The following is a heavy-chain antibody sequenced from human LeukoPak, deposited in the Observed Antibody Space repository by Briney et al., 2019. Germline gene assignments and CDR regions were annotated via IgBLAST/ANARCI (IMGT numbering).Heavy chain of an antibody. CDR3: ARDTMVRGGRPYTYYGMDV. J-gene: IGHJ6*02. D-gene: IGHD3-10*01. CDR1: GGTFSSYA. Sequence: SVKVSCTASGGTFSSYAISWVRQAPGQGLEWMGGIIPIFGTANYAQKFQGRVTITADESTSTAYMELSSLRSEDTALYYCARDTMVRGGRPYTYYGMDVWGQGTTVTVSS. V-gene: IGHV1-69*13. CDR2: IIPIFGTA.